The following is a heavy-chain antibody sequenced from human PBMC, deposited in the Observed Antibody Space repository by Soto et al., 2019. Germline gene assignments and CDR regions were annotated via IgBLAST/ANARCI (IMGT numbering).Heavy chain of an antibody. D-gene: IGHD3-9*01. J-gene: IGHJ5*02. CDR3: ARAPPGDILTGYARRNWFDP. Sequence: QVQLQQWGAGLLKPSETLSLTCAVYGGSFSGYYWSWIRQPPGKGLEWIGEINHSGSTNYNPSLKSRVTISVDTSKNQFSLKLSSVTAADTAVYYCARAPPGDILTGYARRNWFDPWGQGTLVTVSS. V-gene: IGHV4-34*01. CDR2: INHSGST. CDR1: GGSFSGYY.